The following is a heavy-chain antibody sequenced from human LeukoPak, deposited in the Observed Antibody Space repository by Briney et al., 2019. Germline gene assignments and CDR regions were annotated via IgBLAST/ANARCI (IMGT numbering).Heavy chain of an antibody. CDR1: GYTFTSYA. CDR3: ARLQGYSGYDWERTSYYYYMDV. CDR2: INTNTGNP. Sequence: ASVKVSCKASGYTFTSYAMNWVRQAPGQGLEWMGWINTNTGNPTYAQGFTGRFVFSLDTSVSTAYLQISSLKAEDTAVYYCARLQGYSGYDWERTSYYYYMDVWGKGTTVTVSS. J-gene: IGHJ6*03. D-gene: IGHD5-12*01. V-gene: IGHV7-4-1*02.